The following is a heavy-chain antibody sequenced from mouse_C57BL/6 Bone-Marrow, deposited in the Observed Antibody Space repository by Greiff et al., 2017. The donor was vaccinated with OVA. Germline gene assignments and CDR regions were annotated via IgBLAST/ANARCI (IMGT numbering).Heavy chain of an antibody. Sequence: EVMLVESGGGLVKPGGSLKLSFAAPGFTFSDYGFHWVRQAPEKGLEWVAYISSGSSTFYYADTVKGRFTISRDNAKNTLFLQMTSLRSEDTAMYYCASAVYFDYWGQGTTLTVSS. J-gene: IGHJ2*01. CDR3: ASAVYFDY. V-gene: IGHV5-17*01. CDR2: ISSGSSTF. D-gene: IGHD3-3*01. CDR1: GFTFSDYG.